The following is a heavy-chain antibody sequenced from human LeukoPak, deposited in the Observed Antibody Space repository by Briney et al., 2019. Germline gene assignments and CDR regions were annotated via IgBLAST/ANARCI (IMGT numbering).Heavy chain of an antibody. D-gene: IGHD2-15*01. J-gene: IGHJ1*01. V-gene: IGHV3-48*03. CDR2: ISSSGSTI. CDR1: GFTFSSYE. CDR3: ARDLSAVGHYFQH. Sequence: GGSLRLSCAASGFTFSSYEMNWVRQAPGKGLEWVSYISSSGSTIYYADSVKGRFTISRDNAKNSMYLQMNSLRDEDTAVNYCARDLSAVGHYFQHWGQGTLVTVSS.